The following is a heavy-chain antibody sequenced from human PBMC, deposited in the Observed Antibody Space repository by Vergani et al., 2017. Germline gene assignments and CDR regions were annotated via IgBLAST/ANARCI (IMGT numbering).Heavy chain of an antibody. CDR3: ARGPVLRYFDWWGGDDAFDI. Sequence: VQLVESGGGLVKPGGSLRLSCAASGFTSSSYAMHGVRQAPGKGLEGVAVISYDGSNKYYADSVKGRFTIPRDNSKNTLYLQMNSLRAEDTAVYYCARGPVLRYFDWWGGDDAFDIWGQGTMVTVSS. CDR1: GFTSSSYA. J-gene: IGHJ3*02. CDR2: ISYDGSNK. D-gene: IGHD3-9*01. V-gene: IGHV3-30-3*01.